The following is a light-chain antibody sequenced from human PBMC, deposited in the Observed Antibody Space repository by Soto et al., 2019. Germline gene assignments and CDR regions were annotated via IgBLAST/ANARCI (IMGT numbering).Light chain of an antibody. J-gene: IGLJ1*01. CDR2: EVS. Sequence: QSALTQPASVSGSPGQSITISCTGTSSDVGGYNYVSWYQQHPGKAPKLMIYEVSNRPSGVSNRFSGSKSGNTASLTISGLQAEDEPDYYCSSYTSSSLYVFGTGTKLTVL. CDR3: SSYTSSSLYV. V-gene: IGLV2-14*01. CDR1: SSDVGGYNY.